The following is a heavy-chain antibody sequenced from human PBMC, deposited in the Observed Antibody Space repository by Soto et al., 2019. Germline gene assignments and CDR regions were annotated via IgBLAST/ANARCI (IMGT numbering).Heavy chain of an antibody. D-gene: IGHD6-13*01. V-gene: IGHV1-2*04. CDR2: INPNSGGT. Sequence: ASVKVSCKASGYTFAGYYMHWVRQAPGQGLEWMGWINPNSGGTNYAQKFQGWVTMTRDTSISTAYMELSRLRSDDTAVYYCARDRKEQQLETSYYYYYGMDVWGQGTTVTVS. CDR3: ARDRKEQQLETSYYYYYGMDV. J-gene: IGHJ6*02. CDR1: GYTFAGYY.